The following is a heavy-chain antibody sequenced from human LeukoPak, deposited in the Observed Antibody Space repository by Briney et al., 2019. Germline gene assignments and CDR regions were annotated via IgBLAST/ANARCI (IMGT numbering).Heavy chain of an antibody. Sequence: SETLSLTCTVSGGSISSYYWSWIRQPPGKGLEWIGTIYYSGSTIHNPSLKSRVTISVNTSKNQFSLQLTSVTAADTAVYYCARSGGLYTSTWYFHRWGQGTLVTVSS. CDR3: ARSGGLYTSTWYFHR. J-gene: IGHJ1*01. CDR1: GGSISSYY. CDR2: IYYSGST. V-gene: IGHV4-59*01. D-gene: IGHD6-13*01.